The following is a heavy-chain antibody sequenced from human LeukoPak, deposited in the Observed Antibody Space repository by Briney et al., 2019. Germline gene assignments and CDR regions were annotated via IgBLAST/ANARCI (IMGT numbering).Heavy chain of an antibody. J-gene: IGHJ6*02. D-gene: IGHD6-19*01. V-gene: IGHV3-23*01. Sequence: GGSLRLSCTASGFTFSSYTMSWVRQAPGKGLKWVSTITTGGPNTYYADSVKGRFTISRDNSKNTLYLQMNSLRAEDTAVYYCARDDSSGWYAYYYYGMDVWGQGTTVTVSS. CDR3: ARDDSSGWYAYYYYGMDV. CDR2: ITTGGPNT. CDR1: GFTFSSYT.